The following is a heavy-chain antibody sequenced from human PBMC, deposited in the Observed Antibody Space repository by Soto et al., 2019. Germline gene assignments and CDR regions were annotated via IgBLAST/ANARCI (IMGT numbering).Heavy chain of an antibody. CDR3: ASSRVPDRPFEY. Sequence: SQPLSIPFAISGDSVSSNSATWNWIRQSPSRGLEWLGRTYYRSKWYNDYAVSVKSRITINPDTSKNQFSLQLNSVTPEDTAVYYCASSRVPDRPFEYWGHGTLVTVSS. D-gene: IGHD6-6*01. J-gene: IGHJ4*01. CDR2: TYYRSKWYN. V-gene: IGHV6-1*01. CDR1: GDSVSSNSAT.